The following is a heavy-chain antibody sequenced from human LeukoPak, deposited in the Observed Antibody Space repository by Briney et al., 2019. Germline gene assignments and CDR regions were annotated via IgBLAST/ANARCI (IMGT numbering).Heavy chain of an antibody. CDR3: ARDLWDTAMFY. Sequence: GGSLRLSCAASGFTFSSYAMHWVRQAPGKGPEWVAVISYDGSNKYYADSVKGRFTISRDNSKNTLYPQMNSLRAEDTAVYYCARDLWDTAMFYWGQGTLVTVSS. J-gene: IGHJ4*02. CDR2: ISYDGSNK. CDR1: GFTFSSYA. V-gene: IGHV3-30-3*01. D-gene: IGHD5-18*01.